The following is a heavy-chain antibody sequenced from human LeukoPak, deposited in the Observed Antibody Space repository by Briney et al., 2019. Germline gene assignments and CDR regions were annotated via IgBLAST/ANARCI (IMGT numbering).Heavy chain of an antibody. V-gene: IGHV4-61*08. D-gene: IGHD1-26*01. J-gene: IGHJ4*02. CDR2: IYYNGRT. CDR3: ARAGTVLGAEFDY. CDR1: DGSMRSSDYY. Sequence: SETLSLTCTVSDGSMRSSDYYWGWIRQPPGKGLEWIGHIYYNGRTNYNPSLNSRVTISVDTSKNQFSLKLTSVTAADTAVYYCARAGTVLGAEFDYRGQGTLVTVSS.